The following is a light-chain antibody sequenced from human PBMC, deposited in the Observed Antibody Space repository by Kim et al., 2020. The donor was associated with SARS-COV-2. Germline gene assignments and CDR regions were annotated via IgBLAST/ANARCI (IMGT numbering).Light chain of an antibody. Sequence: DIVMTQSPDSLAVSLGERAAINCKSSQSILYSSNNKNYLAWYQQKPGQPPKLLINWASTRESGVPDRFSGSGSGTDFTLTISSLQAEDVAVYYCQQYYTTPPWTFGQGTKVDIK. J-gene: IGKJ1*01. V-gene: IGKV4-1*01. CDR3: QQYYTTPPWT. CDR2: WAS. CDR1: QSILYSSNNKNY.